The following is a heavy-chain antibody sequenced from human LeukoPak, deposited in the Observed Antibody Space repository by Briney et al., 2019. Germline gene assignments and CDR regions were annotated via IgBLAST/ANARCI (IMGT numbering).Heavy chain of an antibody. J-gene: IGHJ4*02. CDR3: ARVGYYDSSDSQGC. Sequence: ASVKVSCKASGYTFIGYYIHWVRQAPGQGLEWVGWISANNGNTNSAQKLQGRVTMTTEISTSTVYMELRSLRSDDTAVYYCARVGYYDSSDSQGCWGQGTLVTVSS. D-gene: IGHD3-22*01. CDR2: ISANNGNT. V-gene: IGHV1-18*04. CDR1: GYTFIGYY.